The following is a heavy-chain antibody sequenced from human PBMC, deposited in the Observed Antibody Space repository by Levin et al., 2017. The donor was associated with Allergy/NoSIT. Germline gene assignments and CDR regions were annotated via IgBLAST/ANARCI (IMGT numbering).Heavy chain of an antibody. V-gene: IGHV5-51*01. D-gene: IGHD2-15*01. CDR3: ARRGTRYYYYYMDV. CDR1: GYSFTSYW. J-gene: IGHJ6*03. Sequence: GGSLRLSCQGSGYSFTSYWIGWVRQMPGKGLEWMGIIYPGDSDTRYSPSFQGQVTISADKSISTAYMQWSSLKASDTAIYYCARRGTRYYYYYMDVWGKGTTVTVSS. CDR2: IYPGDSDT.